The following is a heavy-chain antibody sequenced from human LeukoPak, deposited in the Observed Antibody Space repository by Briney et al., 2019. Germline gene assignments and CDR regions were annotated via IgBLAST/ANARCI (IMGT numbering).Heavy chain of an antibody. Sequence: SETLSLTCTVSGGSISSYYWSWIRQPAGKGLEWIGRIYTSGSTNYNPSLKSRVTMSVDTSKNQFSLKLSSVTAADTAVYYWARDAHPGFSYYYYYMDVWGKGTTVTVSS. J-gene: IGHJ6*03. V-gene: IGHV4-4*07. CDR2: IYTSGST. CDR1: GGSISSYY. CDR3: ARDAHPGFSYYYYYMDV. D-gene: IGHD1-14*01.